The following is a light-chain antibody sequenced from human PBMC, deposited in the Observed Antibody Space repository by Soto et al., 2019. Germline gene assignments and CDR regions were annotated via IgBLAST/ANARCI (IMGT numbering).Light chain of an antibody. CDR2: GAS. CDR1: QSVRGN. J-gene: IGKJ1*01. CDR3: QQYGDLPWT. V-gene: IGKV3-15*01. Sequence: EIVMTQSPATLSVSPGERATLSCRASQSVRGNLAWYQQKPGQSPRLLIYGASSRATGIPVRFSGSGSGTDFTLTIDRLESEDFAVYFCQQYGDLPWTFGQGTKVDIK.